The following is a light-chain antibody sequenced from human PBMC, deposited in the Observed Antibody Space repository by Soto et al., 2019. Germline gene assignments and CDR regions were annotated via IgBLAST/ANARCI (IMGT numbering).Light chain of an antibody. J-gene: IGKJ1*01. CDR3: QQRSNWPRT. CDR2: GAS. Sequence: VLTQSPGPLSLSPGARDTLSCRASQTVSSAYLAWFQQKPGQAPRLLIYGASNRATGIPARFSGSGSGTDFTLTISSLEPEDFAVYYCQQRSNWPRTFGQGTKVDIK. CDR1: QTVSSAY. V-gene: IGKV3-11*01.